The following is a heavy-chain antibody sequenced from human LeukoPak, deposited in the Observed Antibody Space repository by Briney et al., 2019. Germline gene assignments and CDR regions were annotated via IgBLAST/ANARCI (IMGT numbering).Heavy chain of an antibody. V-gene: IGHV3-23*01. CDR2: IGGRGDSI. D-gene: IGHD3-10*01. Sequence: GGSLRLSCAASGFTFSNYWMSWVRQAPGKGLEWVSIIGGRGDSIYYADSVKGRFTISRDNSQNTLYLQMNSLSAEDTAVYYCAKGHSGSYSPLFHYWGQGTLVTVSS. CDR3: AKGHSGSYSPLFHY. J-gene: IGHJ4*02. CDR1: GFTFSNYW.